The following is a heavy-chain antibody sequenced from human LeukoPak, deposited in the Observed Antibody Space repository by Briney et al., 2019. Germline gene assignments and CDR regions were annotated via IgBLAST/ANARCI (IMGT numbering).Heavy chain of an antibody. Sequence: GSLRLSCAASGFTFSDYVLSWLRQAPGQGLEWVSAISGSGDRTYYADSVKGHFTISRDNSKNTLYVEMNSLRAEDTAVYYCARDPNDMVRGVIITSALWFDPWGQGTLVTVSS. J-gene: IGHJ5*02. CDR2: ISGSGDRT. V-gene: IGHV3-23*01. CDR1: GFTFSDYV. D-gene: IGHD3-10*01. CDR3: ARDPNDMVRGVIITSALWFDP.